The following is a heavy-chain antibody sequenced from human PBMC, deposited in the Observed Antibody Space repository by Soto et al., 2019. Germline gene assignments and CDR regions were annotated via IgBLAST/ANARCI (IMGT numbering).Heavy chain of an antibody. CDR3: ASGGYQLATRRGDY. CDR1: GFTFSSYG. D-gene: IGHD2-2*01. V-gene: IGHV3-33*01. Sequence: QVQLVEGGGVVQPGRSLRLSCAASGFTFSSYGMHWVRQAPGKGLEWVAVIWYDGSNKYYAASVKGRFTISRDNSKNTLYLQMNSRRAEDTAVYYCASGGYQLATRRGDYWGQGTLVPVAS. J-gene: IGHJ4*02. CDR2: IWYDGSNK.